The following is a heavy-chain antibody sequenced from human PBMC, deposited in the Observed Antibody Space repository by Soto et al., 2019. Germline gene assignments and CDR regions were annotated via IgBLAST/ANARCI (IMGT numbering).Heavy chain of an antibody. CDR1: GFSFSSYA. D-gene: IGHD5-12*01. Sequence: GGSLRLSCAVSGFSFSSYAMSWVRQAPGKGLEWVSAISGSGGSTYYADSVKGRFTISRDNSKNTLYLQMNSLRAEDTAVYYSAKKKGYSGFDYESERNRNYYYYGMDVWGQGTTVTVSS. V-gene: IGHV3-23*01. J-gene: IGHJ6*02. CDR2: ISGSGGST. CDR3: AKKKGYSGFDYESERNRNYYYYGMDV.